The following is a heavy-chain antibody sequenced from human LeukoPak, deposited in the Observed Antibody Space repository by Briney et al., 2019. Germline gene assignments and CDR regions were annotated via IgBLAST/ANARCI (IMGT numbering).Heavy chain of an antibody. V-gene: IGHV3-23*01. CDR3: AKDLGGEGGSGFPGY. J-gene: IGHJ4*02. Sequence: PGGSLRLSCAASGFTFSSYAMSWVRQAPGKGLEWVSAISGSGGDTYYADSVKGRFTISRDNSKNTLYLRMNGLRVEDAAVYYCAKDLGGEGGSGFPGYWGQGTLVTVSS. CDR1: GFTFSSYA. CDR2: ISGSGGDT. D-gene: IGHD3-10*01.